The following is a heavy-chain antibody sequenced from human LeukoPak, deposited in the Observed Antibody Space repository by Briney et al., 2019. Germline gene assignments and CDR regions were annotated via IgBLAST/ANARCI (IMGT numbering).Heavy chain of an antibody. V-gene: IGHV1-2*02. CDR2: INPNSGGT. CDR1: GYTFTGYY. CDR3: ARWGNYYDSSGIRNWFDP. J-gene: IGHJ5*02. D-gene: IGHD3-22*01. Sequence: ASVKVSCKASGYTFTGYYMHWVRQAPGQGLEWMGWINPNSGGTNYAQKFQGRVTMTRDTSISTAYMELSRLRSDDTAVYYCARWGNYYDSSGIRNWFDPWGQGTLVTVSS.